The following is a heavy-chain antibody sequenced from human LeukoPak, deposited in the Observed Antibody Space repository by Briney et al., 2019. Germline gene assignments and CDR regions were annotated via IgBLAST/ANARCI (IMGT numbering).Heavy chain of an antibody. Sequence: SETLSLTCAVYGGSFSGYYWSWIRQPPGKGLEWIGEINHSGSTNYNPSLKSRVTISVDTSKSQFSLKLSSVTAADTAVYYCARGSGCSSTSCYFRYWGQGTLVTVSS. J-gene: IGHJ4*02. CDR1: GGSFSGYY. D-gene: IGHD2-2*01. V-gene: IGHV4-34*01. CDR3: ARGSGCSSTSCYFRY. CDR2: INHSGST.